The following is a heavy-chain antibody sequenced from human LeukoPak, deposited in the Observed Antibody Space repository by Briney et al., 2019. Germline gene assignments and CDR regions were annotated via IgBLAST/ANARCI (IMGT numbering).Heavy chain of an antibody. Sequence: SETLSLTCTVSGDSFSSGGYYWSWIRQPPGKGLEWIGEINHSGSTNYNPSLKSRVTISVDTSKNQFSLKLSSVTAADTAVYYCARGSRSSGYYYHQLATDYWGQGTLVTVSS. CDR3: ARGSRSSGYYYHQLATDY. V-gene: IGHV4-34*01. J-gene: IGHJ4*02. CDR2: INHSGST. CDR1: GDSFSSGGYY. D-gene: IGHD3-22*01.